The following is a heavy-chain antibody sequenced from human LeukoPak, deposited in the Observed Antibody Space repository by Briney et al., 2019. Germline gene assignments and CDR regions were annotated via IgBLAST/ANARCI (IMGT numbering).Heavy chain of an antibody. V-gene: IGHV4-39*01. CDR1: GGSISSSSYY. J-gene: IGHJ4*02. CDR3: ARRAMVRGGTYFDY. D-gene: IGHD3-10*01. CDR2: IYYSGST. Sequence: SETLSLTCTLSGGSISSSSYYWGWIRQPPGKGLEWIGSIYYSGSTYYNPSLKSRVTISVDTSKNQFSLKLSSVTAADTAVYYCARRAMVRGGTYFDYWGQGTLVTVSS.